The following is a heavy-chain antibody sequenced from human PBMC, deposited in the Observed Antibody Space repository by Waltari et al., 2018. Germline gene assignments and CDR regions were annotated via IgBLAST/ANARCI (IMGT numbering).Heavy chain of an antibody. Sequence: QVQLVQSGAEVKKPGASVKVSCKASGYTFTSYDINWVRQATGQGLEWMGWMNPNSGNTGYAQKFQGRVTMTRNTSISTAYMELSSLRSEDTAVYYCARPHDYDFWSGYYLNYWGQGTLVTVSS. CDR1: GYTFTSYD. CDR2: MNPNSGNT. V-gene: IGHV1-8*01. J-gene: IGHJ4*02. D-gene: IGHD3-3*01. CDR3: ARPHDYDFWSGYYLNY.